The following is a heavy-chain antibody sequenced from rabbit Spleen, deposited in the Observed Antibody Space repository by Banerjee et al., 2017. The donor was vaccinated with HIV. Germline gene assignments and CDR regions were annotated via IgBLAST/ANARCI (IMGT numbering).Heavy chain of an antibody. Sequence: QSLEESGGDLVKPGASLTLTCTASGFSFSSSYYMCWVRQAPGKGLEWVACIYGGSLGSTVYASWAKGRFTISKTSSTTVDLKMTSLAAADTATYFCARGGSGVGDGYTLWGQGTLVTVS. CDR2: IYGGSLGST. J-gene: IGHJ4*01. CDR3: ARGGSGVGDGYTL. CDR1: GFSFSSSYY. D-gene: IGHD6-1*01. V-gene: IGHV1S40*01.